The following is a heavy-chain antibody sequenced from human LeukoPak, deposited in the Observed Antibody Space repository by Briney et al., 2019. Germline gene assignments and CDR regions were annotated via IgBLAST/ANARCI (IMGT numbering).Heavy chain of an antibody. Sequence: PGGSLRLSCAASGFAFSSYAMSWVRQAPGKGLEWVSVISGSGGSTYYADSVKGRFTISRDNSKNTLYLQMNSLRAEDTAVYYCAKRQLSYFDYRGQGTVVTVSS. CDR1: GFAFSSYA. J-gene: IGHJ4*02. V-gene: IGHV3-23*01. D-gene: IGHD6-19*01. CDR3: AKRQLSYFDY. CDR2: ISGSGGST.